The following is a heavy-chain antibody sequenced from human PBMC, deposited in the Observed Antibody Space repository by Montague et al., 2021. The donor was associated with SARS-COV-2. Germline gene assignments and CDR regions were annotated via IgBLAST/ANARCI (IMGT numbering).Heavy chain of an antibody. CDR1: GGPISSGSYY. CDR3: ARAHSGSWAHLDN. Sequence: TLSLTCTVSGGPISSGSYYWSWIRQPAGKGLEWIGRIYTSGTTDYSFSLKSRVTISVDTSKNQFSLKLTSVTAADTAVYYCARAHSGSWAHLDNWGQGSLVTASS. CDR2: IYTSGTT. D-gene: IGHD5-12*01. J-gene: IGHJ4*02. V-gene: IGHV4-61*02.